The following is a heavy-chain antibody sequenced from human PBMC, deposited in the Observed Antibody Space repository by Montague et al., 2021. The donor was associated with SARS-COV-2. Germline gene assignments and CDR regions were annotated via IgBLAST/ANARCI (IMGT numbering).Heavy chain of an antibody. V-gene: IGHV4-34*01. J-gene: IGHJ6*03. Sequence: LRLSCAASGFTFSSYAMHWVRQSPGEGLEWIGEISRSGSINYNPSLKSRVSILVDASKNQFSLKLTSVTAADTAVYYCARGQEGVNMVVVVLGFYYYMDVWGKGTTVTVSS. CDR3: ARGQEGVNMVVVVLGFYYYMDV. CDR2: ISRSGSI. CDR1: GFTFSSYA. D-gene: IGHD3-22*01.